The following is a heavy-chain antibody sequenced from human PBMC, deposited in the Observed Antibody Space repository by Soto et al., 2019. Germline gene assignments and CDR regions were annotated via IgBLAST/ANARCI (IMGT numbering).Heavy chain of an antibody. J-gene: IGHJ4*02. Sequence: SETLSLTCAVSGGSIISGGYSWSLIRQPPGKGLEWIGYIYHSGSTYYNPSLKSRVTISVDRSKNQFSLKLSSVTAADTAVYYCARRPYYYDSSGYHLDHFDYWGQGTLVTVSS. CDR1: GGSIISGGYS. CDR3: ARRPYYYDSSGYHLDHFDY. V-gene: IGHV4-30-2*01. CDR2: IYHSGST. D-gene: IGHD3-22*01.